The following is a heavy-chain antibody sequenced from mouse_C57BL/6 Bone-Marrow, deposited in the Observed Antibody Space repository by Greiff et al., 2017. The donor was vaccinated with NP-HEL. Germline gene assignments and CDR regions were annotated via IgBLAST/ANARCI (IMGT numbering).Heavy chain of an antibody. J-gene: IGHJ3*01. CDR3: ARGLRRFAY. D-gene: IGHD2-12*01. CDR2: IYPGSGST. V-gene: IGHV1-55*01. Sequence: QVHVKQPGAELVKPGASVKMSCKASGYTFTSYWITWVKQRPGQGLEWIGDIYPGSGSTNYNEKFKSKATLTVDTSSSTAYMQLSSLTSEDSAVYYCARGLRRFAYWGQGTLVTVSA. CDR1: GYTFTSYW.